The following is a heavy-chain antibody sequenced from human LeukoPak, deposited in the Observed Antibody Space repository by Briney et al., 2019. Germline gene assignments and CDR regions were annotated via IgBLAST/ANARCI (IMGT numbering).Heavy chain of an antibody. V-gene: IGHV4-59*12. J-gene: IGHJ4*02. CDR2: IYYSGST. CDR3: ARGGDRSFDY. D-gene: IGHD3-10*01. CDR1: GGSISSYY. Sequence: PSETLSLTCTVSGGSISSYYWTWIWQPPGKGLEWIGYIYYSGSTNYNPSLKSRVTISVDTSKNQFSLKLSSVTAAGTAVYYCARGGDRSFDYWGQGTLVTVSS.